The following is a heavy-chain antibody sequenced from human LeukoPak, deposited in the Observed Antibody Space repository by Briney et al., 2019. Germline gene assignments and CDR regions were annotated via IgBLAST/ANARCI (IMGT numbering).Heavy chain of an antibody. CDR1: GYTFTDYY. CDR2: INPNSGGT. D-gene: IGHD6-13*01. CDR3: ARDLHTLSAAGLPEYFQH. J-gene: IGHJ1*01. V-gene: IGHV1-2*02. Sequence: APVKVSCKASGYTFTDYYMHWVRQAPGQGHEWMGWINPNSGGTSYPQKFQGRVTMTRDTSISTAYMELSRLRSDDTAVYYCARDLHTLSAAGLPEYFQHWGQGTLVIVSS.